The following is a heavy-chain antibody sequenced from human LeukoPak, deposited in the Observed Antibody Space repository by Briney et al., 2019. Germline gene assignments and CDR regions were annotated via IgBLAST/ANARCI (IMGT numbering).Heavy chain of an antibody. CDR2: IIPIFGTA. D-gene: IGHD4-11*01. CDR1: GGTFSSYA. J-gene: IGHJ4*02. Sequence: SVKVSCKASGGTFSSYAISWVRQAPGQGLEWMGRIIPIFGTANYAQKFQGRVTITTDESTSTAYMELSSLRSEDTAVYYCATTPGVTTALYFDYWGQGTLVTVSS. CDR3: ATTPGVTTALYFDY. V-gene: IGHV1-69*05.